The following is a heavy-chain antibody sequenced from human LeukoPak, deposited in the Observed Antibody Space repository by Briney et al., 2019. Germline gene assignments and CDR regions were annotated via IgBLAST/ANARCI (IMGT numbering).Heavy chain of an antibody. V-gene: IGHV3-66*04. CDR2: IYSGGST. J-gene: IGHJ4*02. D-gene: IGHD6-19*01. Sequence: PGGSLRLSCAASGFTVSSNHMSWVRQAPGKGLEWVSAIYSGGSTYYADSVKGRFTISRDNSKSTLYLQMNSLRAEDTAVYYCARHTSGWYYFHYWGQGTLVTVSS. CDR1: GFTVSSNH. CDR3: ARHTSGWYYFHY.